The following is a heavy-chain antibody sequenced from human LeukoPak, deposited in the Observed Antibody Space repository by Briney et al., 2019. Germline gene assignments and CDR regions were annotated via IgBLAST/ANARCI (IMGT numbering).Heavy chain of an antibody. CDR2: INPNSGGT. CDR3: ARDAYYCSSTSCYNWFDP. Sequence: ASVKVSCKASGYTFTGYYMHWVRQAPGQGLEWMGWINPNSGGTNYAQKFQGRVTMTRDTSISTAYMELSSLRSEDTAVYYCARDAYYCSSTSCYNWFDPWGQGTLVTVSS. D-gene: IGHD2-2*01. J-gene: IGHJ5*02. V-gene: IGHV1-2*02. CDR1: GYTFTGYY.